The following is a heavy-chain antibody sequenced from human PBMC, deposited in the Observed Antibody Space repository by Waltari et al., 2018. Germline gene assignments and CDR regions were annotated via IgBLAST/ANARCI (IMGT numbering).Heavy chain of an antibody. CDR3: ARSIPRSDF. CDR2: IDQSGTT. CDR1: GASLSGYS. J-gene: IGHJ4*02. D-gene: IGHD2-21*01. V-gene: IGHV4-34*02. Sequence: QVQLQPWGAGLLKPSETLSLTCAAYGASLSGYSWSWIRQPPGRGLEWIGEIDQSGTTNYNPSLKSRVTMSVDTSKSQFSLRLSSVTAADTAVYYCARSIPRSDFWGQGALVTVSS.